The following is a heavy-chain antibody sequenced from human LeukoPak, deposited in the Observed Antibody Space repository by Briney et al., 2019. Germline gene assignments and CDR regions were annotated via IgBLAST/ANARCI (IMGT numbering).Heavy chain of an antibody. J-gene: IGHJ4*02. D-gene: IGHD4-17*01. CDR1: GFTFTSYA. V-gene: IGHV3-48*04. CDR2: ISSSGSTI. CDR3: ARDEYGDSNFDY. Sequence: GGSLRLSCAASGFTFTSYAMSWVRQAPGKGLEWVSYISSSGSTIYYADSVKGRFTISRDNAKNSLYLQMNSLRAEDTAVYYCARDEYGDSNFDYWGQGTLVTVSS.